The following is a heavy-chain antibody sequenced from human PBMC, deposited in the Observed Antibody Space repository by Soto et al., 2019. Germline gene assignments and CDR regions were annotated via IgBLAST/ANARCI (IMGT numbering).Heavy chain of an antibody. V-gene: IGHV4-34*01. CDR2: INHSGST. CDR3: ARGHPMVGFDP. J-gene: IGHJ5*02. Sequence: QVQLQQWGAGLLKPSETLSLTCAVYGGSFSGYYWSWIRQPPGKGLEWIGEINHSGSTNYNPSLTSRVTISVDTSKNQFSLKLSSVTAADTAVYYCARGHPMVGFDPWGQGTLVTVSS. D-gene: IGHD3-10*01. CDR1: GGSFSGYY.